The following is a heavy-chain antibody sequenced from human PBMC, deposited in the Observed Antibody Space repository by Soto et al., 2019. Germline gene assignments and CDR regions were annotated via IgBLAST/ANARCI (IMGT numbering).Heavy chain of an antibody. J-gene: IGHJ5*02. V-gene: IGHV1-3*01. CDR3: ARGPGCSSTSCHPPRFDP. Sequence: QVQLVQSGAEVKKPGASVKVSCKASGYTFTSYAMHWVRQAPGQRLEWMGWINAGNGNTKYSQKFQGRVTITRDTSASTAYMELSSRRSEDTAVYYCARGPGCSSTSCHPPRFDPWGQGTLVTVSS. D-gene: IGHD2-2*01. CDR1: GYTFTSYA. CDR2: INAGNGNT.